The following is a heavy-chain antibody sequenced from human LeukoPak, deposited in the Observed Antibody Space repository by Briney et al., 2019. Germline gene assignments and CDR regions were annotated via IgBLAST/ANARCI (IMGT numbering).Heavy chain of an antibody. CDR2: IKEDGSEK. CDR3: ATPPALFY. V-gene: IGHV3-7*01. D-gene: IGHD3-10*01. J-gene: IGHJ4*02. CDR1: GFTFSNYW. Sequence: GGSLRLSCAASGFTFSNYWMSWVRQAPGKRLEWVAKIKEDGSEKYYVDSVKGRFTISRDNAENSLSLQMNSLRAEDTAVYYCATPPALFYWGQGALVTVSS.